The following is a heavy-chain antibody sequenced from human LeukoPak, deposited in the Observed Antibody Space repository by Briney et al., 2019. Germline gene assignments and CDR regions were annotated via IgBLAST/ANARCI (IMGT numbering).Heavy chain of an antibody. Sequence: PGGSLRLSCAASGFTFSSYSMNWVRQAPGKGREWVSSISSSSSYIYYADSVKGRFTISRDNAKNSLYLQMNSLRAEDTAVYYCARTPIAAAGEVDYWGQGTLVTVSS. CDR3: ARTPIAAAGEVDY. V-gene: IGHV3-21*01. CDR2: ISSSSSYI. D-gene: IGHD6-13*01. J-gene: IGHJ4*02. CDR1: GFTFSSYS.